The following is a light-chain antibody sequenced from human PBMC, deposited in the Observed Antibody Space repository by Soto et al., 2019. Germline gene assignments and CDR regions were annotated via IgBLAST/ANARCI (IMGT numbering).Light chain of an antibody. CDR1: SSDIGDYNY. V-gene: IGLV2-11*01. CDR3: FSYAGRYLYV. Sequence: QSVLTQPRSVSGSPGQSVTISCTGTSSDIGDYNYVSWYQQHPGKVPKVMIYDVNKRPSGVPDRFSGSKSDNTASLTISGLQAEDEADYHCFSYAGRYLYVFGSGTKVTVL. CDR2: DVN. J-gene: IGLJ1*01.